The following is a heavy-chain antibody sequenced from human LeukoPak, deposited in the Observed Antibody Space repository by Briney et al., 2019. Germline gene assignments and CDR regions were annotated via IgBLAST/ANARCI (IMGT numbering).Heavy chain of an antibody. CDR2: IYPTGNT. CDR3: ARLKFYDSTGYSPGYYMDV. Sequence: PSETLSLTSSVSGGAIISYYWSWIPQPAGKGPEWIGRIYPTGNTDYNPSLKTRVTMSTDLSKKQFSLGLRSVSAADTAVYYRARLKFYDSTGYSPGYYMDVWGKGTAVTVSS. V-gene: IGHV4-4*07. D-gene: IGHD3-22*01. J-gene: IGHJ6*03. CDR1: GGAIISYY.